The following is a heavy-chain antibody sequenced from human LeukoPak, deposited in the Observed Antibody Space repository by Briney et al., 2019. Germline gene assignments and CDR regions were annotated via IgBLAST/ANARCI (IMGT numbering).Heavy chain of an antibody. CDR1: GFTAGFTFSTSY. J-gene: IGHJ4*02. V-gene: IGHV3-7*01. CDR2: IGPDGSGP. CDR3: ARDFSWRQFDY. Sequence: GGSLRLSCEPSGFTAGFTFSTSYMPWVRQAPGMGLEWVAEIGPDGSGPVYVDSVKGRFTISRDNAKNSLYLQMNSLRVEETAVYYCARDFSWRQFDYWGRGTLVTVSS.